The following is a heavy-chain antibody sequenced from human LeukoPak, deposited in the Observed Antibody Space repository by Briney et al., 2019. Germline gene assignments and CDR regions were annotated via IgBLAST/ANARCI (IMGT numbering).Heavy chain of an antibody. CDR2: ISGSGGST. CDR1: GFTFSSYA. D-gene: IGHD6-19*01. CDR3: ASFRSAYSSGWVDY. Sequence: GGSLRLSCAASGFTFSSYAMSWARQAPGKGLEWVSAISGSGGSTYYADSVKGRFTISRDNSKNTLYLQMNSLRAEDTAVYYCASFRSAYSSGWVDYWGQGTLVTVSS. V-gene: IGHV3-23*01. J-gene: IGHJ4*02.